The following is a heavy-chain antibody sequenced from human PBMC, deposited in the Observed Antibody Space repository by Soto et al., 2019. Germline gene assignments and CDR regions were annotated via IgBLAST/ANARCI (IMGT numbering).Heavy chain of an antibody. CDR1: GYTFTKYA. D-gene: IGHD3-10*01. CDR2: ISGHNGDT. CDR3: VRGGRAYYGLDY. J-gene: IGHJ4*02. V-gene: IGHV1-18*01. Sequence: VQLVQSGPEVKKPGASVKVSCKASGYTFTKYAISWVRQAPGTGLEWMGWISGHNGDTNYAQMFQGRVTMTTDKATTTAYMELRSLRSDDRDVYYCVRGGRAYYGLDYWGQGTLVTVSS.